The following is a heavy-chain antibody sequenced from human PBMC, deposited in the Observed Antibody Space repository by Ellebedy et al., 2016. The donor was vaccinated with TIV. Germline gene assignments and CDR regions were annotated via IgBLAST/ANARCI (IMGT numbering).Heavy chain of an antibody. CDR3: AREPIAVAGYFDY. D-gene: IGHD6-19*01. Sequence: AASVKVSCKASGYTFTGYYMHWVRQAPGQGLEWMGWINPNSGGTNYAQKFQGWVTMTRDTSISTAYMELSRLRSDDTAVYYCAREPIAVAGYFDYWGQGTLVTVSS. CDR2: INPNSGGT. V-gene: IGHV1-2*04. CDR1: GYTFTGYY. J-gene: IGHJ4*02.